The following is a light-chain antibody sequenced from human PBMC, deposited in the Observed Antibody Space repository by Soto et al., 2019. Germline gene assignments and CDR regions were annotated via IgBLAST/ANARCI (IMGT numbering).Light chain of an antibody. CDR2: AAS. Sequence: PGERATISCRASQSVSSNYLAWYQQKPGQAPRLLIYAASNRASGIPDRFGGSGSGTDFTLTVSRLEPEDFAVYYCQQYGSAPWTFGQGTKGEI. CDR1: QSVSSNY. V-gene: IGKV3-20*01. CDR3: QQYGSAPWT. J-gene: IGKJ1*01.